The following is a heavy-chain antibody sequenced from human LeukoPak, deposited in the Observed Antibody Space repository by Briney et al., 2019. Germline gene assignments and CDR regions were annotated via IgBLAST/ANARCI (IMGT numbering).Heavy chain of an antibody. CDR2: IYHSGST. J-gene: IGHJ4*02. V-gene: IGHV4-38-2*02. D-gene: IGHD3-10*01. Sequence: SETLSLTCTVFGYSITTGYYWGWIRQPPGKGLEWIGSIYHSGSTFYNPSLKSRVTISVDTSKNQFSLKLSSVTAADTAIYYCARDQDYYGSGSYGPDHWGQGTQVTVSS. CDR1: GYSITTGYY. CDR3: ARDQDYYGSGSYGPDH.